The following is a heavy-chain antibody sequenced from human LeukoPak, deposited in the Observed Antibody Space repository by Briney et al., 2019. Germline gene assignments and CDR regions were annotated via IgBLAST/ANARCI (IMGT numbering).Heavy chain of an antibody. CDR1: GLTFSPYG. V-gene: IGHV3-33*08. CDR3: VRDSDGSGYTGWFDP. Sequence: PGGSLRLSCEASGLTFSPYGMTWVRQAPGKGLEWVAVIWFDESNKYYADSVKGRFTISRDKSKNTLYLQMNSLRVEDTAVYYCVRDSDGSGYTGWFDPWGQGTLVTVSS. J-gene: IGHJ5*02. D-gene: IGHD3-22*01. CDR2: IWFDESNK.